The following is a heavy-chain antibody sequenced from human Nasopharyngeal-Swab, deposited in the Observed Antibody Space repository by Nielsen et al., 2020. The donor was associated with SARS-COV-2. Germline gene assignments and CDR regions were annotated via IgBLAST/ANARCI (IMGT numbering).Heavy chain of an antibody. CDR2: INWNGGST. J-gene: IGHJ4*02. CDR1: GFTFDDYG. D-gene: IGHD3-22*01. Sequence: GGSLRLSCAASGFTFDDYGMSWVRQAPGKGLEWVSGINWNGGSTGYADSVKGRFTISRDNAKNSLYLQMNSLRAEDTALYYCARDYYDSSGRAKGNDYWGQGTLVTVSS. V-gene: IGHV3-20*04. CDR3: ARDYYDSSGRAKGNDY.